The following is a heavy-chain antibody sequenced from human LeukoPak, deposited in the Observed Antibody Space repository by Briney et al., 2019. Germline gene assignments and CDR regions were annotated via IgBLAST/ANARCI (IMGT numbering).Heavy chain of an antibody. J-gene: IGHJ5*02. CDR3: AKDLHYDSSGYST. Sequence: PGGSLRLSCAASGLSFSDPWMSWVRQAPGKGLEWVSAISGSGGSTYYADSVKGRFTISRDNSKSTLYLQMNSLRAEDTAVYYCAKDLHYDSSGYSTWGQGTPVTVSS. CDR2: ISGSGGST. D-gene: IGHD3-22*01. CDR1: GLSFSDPW. V-gene: IGHV3-23*01.